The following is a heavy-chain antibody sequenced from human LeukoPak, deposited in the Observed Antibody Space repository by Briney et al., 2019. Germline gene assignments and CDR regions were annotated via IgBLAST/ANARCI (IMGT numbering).Heavy chain of an antibody. Sequence: GGSLRLSCAASGFTFSSYSMNWVRQAPGKGLEWVSYISSGSSTIYYADSVKGRFTISRDNAKNSLYLQMNSLRAEDTAVYYCASTGRLGSYDYWGQGTLVTASS. CDR1: GFTFSSYS. CDR3: ASTGRLGSYDY. CDR2: ISSGSSTI. V-gene: IGHV3-48*01. D-gene: IGHD2-21*01. J-gene: IGHJ4*02.